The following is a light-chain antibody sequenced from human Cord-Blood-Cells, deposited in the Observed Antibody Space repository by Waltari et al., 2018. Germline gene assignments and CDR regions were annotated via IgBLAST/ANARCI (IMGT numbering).Light chain of an antibody. J-gene: IGKJ3*01. CDR1: QSLLHSNGYYY. V-gene: IGKV2-28*01. CDR2: LGS. Sequence: DLVLTQSPLSLPVTPGEPASIYCSPSQSLLHSNGYYYLDWYLQKPGQSPQPLLYLGSNRASGVPDRFIGSGSGTDFTLKISRVEAEDVGVYYCMQALQTLFTFGPGTKVDIK. CDR3: MQALQTLFT.